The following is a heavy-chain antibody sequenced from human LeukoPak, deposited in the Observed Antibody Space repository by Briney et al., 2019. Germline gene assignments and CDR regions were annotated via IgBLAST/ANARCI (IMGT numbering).Heavy chain of an antibody. V-gene: IGHV3-48*04. CDR1: GFTFSSYS. J-gene: IGHJ4*02. Sequence: AGGSLSLSCAASGFTFSSYSMNWVRQAPGRGLEWVSYISSSSSTIYYAASVKGRFIIARDNAKNSLYLQITILRAEDTAVYYCARGRGLPGPLDYWGQGTLVTVSS. D-gene: IGHD3-10*01. CDR3: ARGRGLPGPLDY. CDR2: ISSSSSTI.